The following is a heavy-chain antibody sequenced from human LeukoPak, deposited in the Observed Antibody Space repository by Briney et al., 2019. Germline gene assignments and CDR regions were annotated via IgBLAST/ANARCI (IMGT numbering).Heavy chain of an antibody. CDR3: ARDLIRRITMVRGALGY. Sequence: GASVKVSCKASGYTFTGYYMHWVRQAPGQGLEWMGWINPNSGGTNYAQKFQGRVTMTRDTSISTAYMELSGLRSDDTAVYYCARDLIRRITMVRGALGYWGQGTLVTVSS. D-gene: IGHD3-10*01. V-gene: IGHV1-2*02. CDR2: INPNSGGT. CDR1: GYTFTGYY. J-gene: IGHJ4*02.